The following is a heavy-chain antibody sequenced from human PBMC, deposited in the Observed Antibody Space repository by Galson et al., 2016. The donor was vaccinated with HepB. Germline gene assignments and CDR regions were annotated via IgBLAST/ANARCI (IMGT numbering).Heavy chain of an antibody. J-gene: IGHJ5*02. Sequence: SVKVSCKASGYTFTTYAMHWVRQAPGQRLEWMGWISAGNGNTKSSQKFQGRVTITRDTSASTAYMELSRLRSEDTAVYYCARDSGSPNWFDPWGQGTLVTVSS. CDR2: ISAGNGNT. CDR3: ARDSGSPNWFDP. V-gene: IGHV1-3*01. CDR1: GYTFTTYA. D-gene: IGHD1-26*01.